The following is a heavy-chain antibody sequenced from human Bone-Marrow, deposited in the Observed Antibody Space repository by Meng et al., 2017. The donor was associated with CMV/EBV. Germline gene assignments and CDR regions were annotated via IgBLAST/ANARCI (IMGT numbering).Heavy chain of an antibody. CDR2: IYHSGST. V-gene: IGHV4-38-2*02. CDR3: ARGGAVAGREAD. CDR1: GYSISSGYY. Sequence: GPLRLSCTVSGYSISSGYYWGWIRQPPGKGLEWIGSIYHSGSTYYNPSLKSRVTISVDTSKNQFSLKLSSVTAADTAVYYCARGGAVAGREADWGQGTLVTVSS. D-gene: IGHD6-19*01. J-gene: IGHJ4*02.